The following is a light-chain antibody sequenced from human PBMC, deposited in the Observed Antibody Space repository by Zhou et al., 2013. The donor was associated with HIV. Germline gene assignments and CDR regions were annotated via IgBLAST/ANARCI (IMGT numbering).Light chain of an antibody. CDR3: QQYDILPFT. V-gene: IGKV1-33*01. J-gene: IGKJ4*01. Sequence: DIQMTQSPSSLSASVGDRVTITCQASQDISNYLNWYQHKPGKAPKLLIYDASNLETGVPSRFSGSGSGTDFTFTISSLQPEDVATYYCQQYDILPFTFGRRD. CDR2: DAS. CDR1: QDISNY.